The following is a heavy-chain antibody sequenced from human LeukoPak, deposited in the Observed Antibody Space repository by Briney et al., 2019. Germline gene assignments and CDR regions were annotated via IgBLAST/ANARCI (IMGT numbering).Heavy chain of an antibody. CDR2: ISSSDSTI. J-gene: IGHJ4*02. CDR3: ARVLHRRNYDSSVYYGY. D-gene: IGHD3-22*01. Sequence: PGGSLRLSCAASGFTFSSYSMNWVRQAPGKGLEWVPYISSSDSTIYYAESVKGRFTISRDNAKNSLYLQMNSLRAEDTAVYYCARVLHRRNYDSSVYYGYWGQGTLVTVSS. CDR1: GFTFSSYS. V-gene: IGHV3-48*01.